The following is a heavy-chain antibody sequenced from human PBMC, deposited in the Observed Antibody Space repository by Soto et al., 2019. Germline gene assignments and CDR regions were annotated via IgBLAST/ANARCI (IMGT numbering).Heavy chain of an antibody. Sequence: QVQLVESGGGVVQLGRSLRLSCAASGFTFSNYGIHWVRQAPGKGLVWVTVISYDGSHKYYADSVKGRFTISRDNSKNTVYLEMNSLRDEDTAVYYCAKRRGDHSNYSWGIDVWGQGTTVTVSS. CDR1: GFTFSNYG. D-gene: IGHD4-4*01. V-gene: IGHV3-30*18. CDR3: AKRRGDHSNYSWGIDV. CDR2: ISYDGSHK. J-gene: IGHJ6*02.